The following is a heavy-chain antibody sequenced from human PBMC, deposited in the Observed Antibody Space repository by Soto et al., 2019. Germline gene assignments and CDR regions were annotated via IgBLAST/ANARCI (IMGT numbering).Heavy chain of an antibody. J-gene: IGHJ6*02. D-gene: IGHD1-1*01. V-gene: IGHV1-18*01. CDR1: GYTFTSYG. CDR2: ISAYNGNT. Sequence: ASVKVSCKASGYTFTSYGISWVRQAPGQGLEWMGWISAYNGNTNYAQKLQGRVTMTTDTSTSTAYMELRSLRSDDTAVYYCARGSQNWNDYYYYYGMDVWGQGTTVTVSS. CDR3: ARGSQNWNDYYYYYGMDV.